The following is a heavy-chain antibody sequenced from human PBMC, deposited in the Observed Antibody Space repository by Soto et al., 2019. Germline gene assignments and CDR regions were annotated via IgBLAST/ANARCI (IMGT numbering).Heavy chain of an antibody. CDR2: VSINGADT. J-gene: IGHJ3*01. CDR1: GFTVSSYT. Sequence: EMQLLESGGDLVQLGGSLRLSCVGSGFTVSSYTMAWVRQAPGKGLEWVSDVSINGADTYYADSVKGRFTISRDNSKNTLYVQMNSLRAEDTAVYYCAKDGGIIGTIDAFDVWGQGTMVTVSS. V-gene: IGHV3-23*01. CDR3: AKDGGIIGTIDAFDV. D-gene: IGHD1-7*01.